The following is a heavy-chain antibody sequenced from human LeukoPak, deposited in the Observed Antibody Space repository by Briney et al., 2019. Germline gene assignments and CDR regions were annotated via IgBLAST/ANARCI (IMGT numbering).Heavy chain of an antibody. J-gene: IGHJ4*02. V-gene: IGHV4-34*01. CDR3: ASSTGSLGATGSSFDY. Sequence: PSETLSLTCAVYGGSFSGYYWSWIRQPPGKGLEWIGEINHSGSTNYNPSLKSRVTISVDTSKNQFSLKLSSVTAADTAVYYCASSTGSLGATGSSFDYWAREPWSPSPQ. CDR2: INHSGST. D-gene: IGHD1-26*01. CDR1: GGSFSGYY.